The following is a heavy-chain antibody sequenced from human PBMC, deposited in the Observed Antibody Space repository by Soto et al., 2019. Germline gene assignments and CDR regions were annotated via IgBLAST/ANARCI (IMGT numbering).Heavy chain of an antibody. J-gene: IGHJ4*02. CDR2: SRSKANNYAT. D-gene: IGHD3-22*01. V-gene: IGHV3-73*02. CDR3: ASLIYDSSNFYDNDY. CDR1: GFTFSGSS. Sequence: EVQLVESGGGLVQPEGSLRLSCAASGFTFSGSSMHWVRQASGKGLEWVARSRSKANNYATTYAASVKGRFTISRDESKNTTYLQMNSLKTEDTAIYYCASLIYDSSNFYDNDYWGQGTLVTVSS.